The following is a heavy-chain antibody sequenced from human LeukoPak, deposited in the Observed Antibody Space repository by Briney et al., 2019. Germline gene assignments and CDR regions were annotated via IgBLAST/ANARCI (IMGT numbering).Heavy chain of an antibody. D-gene: IGHD2-15*01. CDR1: GFTFSSYW. V-gene: IGHV3-64*01. CDR2: ISIDGGST. CDR3: AKGSASGRPYYFDY. Sequence: GGSLRLSCAASGFTFSSYWMSWVRQAPGKGLEYVSAISIDGGSTYYANSVKGRFTISRDSSKSTLYLQMGSLRAEDTAVYYCAKGSASGRPYYFDYWGQGILVTVSS. J-gene: IGHJ4*02.